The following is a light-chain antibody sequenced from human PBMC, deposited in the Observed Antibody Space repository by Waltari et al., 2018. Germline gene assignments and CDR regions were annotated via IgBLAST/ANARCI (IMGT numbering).Light chain of an antibody. CDR2: KAS. Sequence: DIQMTQSPSTLSASVGYRVTITCRASQSLSNWLAWYQQKPGKAPKVLIYKASTLESGVPSRFSGSGSGTEFTLTIISLQPDDFATYYCQQYRNLWTFGQGTKVEIK. CDR3: QQYRNLWT. V-gene: IGKV1-5*03. J-gene: IGKJ1*01. CDR1: QSLSNW.